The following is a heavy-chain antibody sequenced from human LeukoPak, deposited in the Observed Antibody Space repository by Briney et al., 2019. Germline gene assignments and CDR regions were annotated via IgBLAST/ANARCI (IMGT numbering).Heavy chain of an antibody. CDR2: INHSGST. J-gene: IGHJ4*02. CDR1: GGSFSGYY. CDR3: ARASKDCSSTSCFRGGRYYFDY. V-gene: IGHV4-34*01. Sequence: SETLSLTCAVYGGSFSGYYWSWIRQPPGKGLEWIGEINHSGSTNYNPSLKSRVTISVDTSKNQFSLKLSSVTAADTAVYYCARASKDCSSTSCFRGGRYYFDYWGQGTLVTVSS. D-gene: IGHD2-2*01.